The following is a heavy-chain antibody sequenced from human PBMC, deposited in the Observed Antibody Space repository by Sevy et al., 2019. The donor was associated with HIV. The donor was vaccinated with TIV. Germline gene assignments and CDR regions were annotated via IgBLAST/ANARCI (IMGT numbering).Heavy chain of an antibody. V-gene: IGHV3-30-3*01. CDR1: GFTFSSYA. J-gene: IGHJ6*02. CDR2: RSYDGSNK. Sequence: GGSLRLSCAASGFTFSSYAMHWVRRAPGKGLEWVAARSYDGSNKYYADSVKGRFTISRDNSKNTLYLQMNSLRAEDTAVYYCARAEEPGYYYYYGMDVWGQGTTVTVSS. CDR3: ARAEEPGYYYYYGMDV.